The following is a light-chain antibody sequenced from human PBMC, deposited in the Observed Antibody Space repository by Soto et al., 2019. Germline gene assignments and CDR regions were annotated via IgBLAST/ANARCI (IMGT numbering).Light chain of an antibody. CDR3: AAWDDSLNGLV. Sequence: QSVLTQPPSASGTPGQRVTISCSGSSSNIGSNTVNWYQQLPGTAPKLLIYNNNQRPSGVPDRFSGSKSGTSASLAISGLQSADEADYYCAAWDDSLNGLVVGTGTKVTVL. CDR2: NNN. V-gene: IGLV1-44*01. J-gene: IGLJ1*01. CDR1: SSNIGSNT.